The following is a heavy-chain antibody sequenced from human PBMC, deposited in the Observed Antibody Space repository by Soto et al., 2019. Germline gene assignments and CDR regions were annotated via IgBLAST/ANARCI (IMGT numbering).Heavy chain of an antibody. V-gene: IGHV3-7*01. CDR2: IKQDGGEK. D-gene: IGHD6-13*01. CDR3: ARDGPPYSPTSGWFDP. Sequence: GGSLRLSCAASGFTFNSYWMSWVRQTPGKGLEWVANIKQDGGEKHYVDPVKGRFTISRDNAKNSLHLQMNSLRVEDTGVYYCARDGPPYSPTSGWFDPWGQGTLVTVSS. CDR1: GFTFNSYW. J-gene: IGHJ5*02.